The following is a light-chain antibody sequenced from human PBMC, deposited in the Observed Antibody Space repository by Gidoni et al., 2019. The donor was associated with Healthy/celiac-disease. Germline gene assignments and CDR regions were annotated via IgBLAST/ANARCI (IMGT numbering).Light chain of an antibody. J-gene: IGKJ4*01. CDR3: QKYGSSPPLT. CDR1: PSVSSSY. Sequence: ELVLTQSPGILPLSPGDTASLSCRPSPSVSSSYLAWYQQKPGESPRLLIYCAASRATGIPDRISGCWSGTDFTLTSSRLESEDFAVYYWQKYGSSPPLTFGGGTKVEIK. V-gene: IGKV3-20*01. CDR2: CAA.